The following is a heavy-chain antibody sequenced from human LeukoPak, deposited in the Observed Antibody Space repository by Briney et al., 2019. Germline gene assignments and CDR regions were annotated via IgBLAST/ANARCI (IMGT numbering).Heavy chain of an antibody. V-gene: IGHV4-39*02. D-gene: IGHD2-21*02. CDR3: TRDIGDFVSDF. CDR2: IHYGGTT. CDR1: GGSIGSGYY. J-gene: IGHJ4*02. Sequence: SETLSLTCTVSGGSIGSGYYWAWIRQPPGKGLEWIGSIHYGGTTHYNPSLQSRVTISADTSKNQFALDLRSVTAADTAVYYCTRDIGDFVSDFWGQGTLVTVSS.